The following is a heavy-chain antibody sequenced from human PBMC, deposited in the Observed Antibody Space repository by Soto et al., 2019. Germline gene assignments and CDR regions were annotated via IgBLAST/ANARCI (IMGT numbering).Heavy chain of an antibody. Sequence: QVQLVQSGAEVKKPGSSVKVSCKASGGTFSSYAISWVRQAPGQGLEWMGGIIPIFGTANYAQKFQGRVTITADESTSTAYMELSILRSEDTAVYYCARGVAAAGKNYYYYGMDVWGQGTTVTVSS. CDR3: ARGVAAAGKNYYYYGMDV. CDR2: IIPIFGTA. J-gene: IGHJ6*02. D-gene: IGHD6-13*01. CDR1: GGTFSSYA. V-gene: IGHV1-69*01.